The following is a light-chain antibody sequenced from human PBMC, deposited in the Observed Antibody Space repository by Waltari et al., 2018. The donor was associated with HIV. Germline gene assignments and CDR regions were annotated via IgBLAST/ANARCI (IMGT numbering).Light chain of an antibody. Sequence: DIQMTQSPSSLSASVADRVTITCRASQSISSYLHWYQQKPGNAPKLLIYAASSLQSGVPSRFSGSGSGTDFTLTISSLQPEDFATYYCQQSYSTPLTFGGGTKVEIK. CDR3: QQSYSTPLT. CDR2: AAS. J-gene: IGKJ4*01. CDR1: QSISSY. V-gene: IGKV1-39*01.